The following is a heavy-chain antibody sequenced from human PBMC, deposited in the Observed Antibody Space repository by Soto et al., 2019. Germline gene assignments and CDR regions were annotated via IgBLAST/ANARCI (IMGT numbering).Heavy chain of an antibody. CDR1: GYTFTGYY. CDR3: ARDGHALTMVRGVATYGMDV. V-gene: IGHV1-2*04. J-gene: IGHJ6*02. D-gene: IGHD3-10*01. Sequence: ASVKVSCKASGYTFTGYYMHWVRQAPGQGLEWMGWINPNSGGTNYAQKFQGWVTMTRDTSISTAYMELSRLRSDDTAVYYCARDGHALTMVRGVATYGMDVRGQGTTVTVSS. CDR2: INPNSGGT.